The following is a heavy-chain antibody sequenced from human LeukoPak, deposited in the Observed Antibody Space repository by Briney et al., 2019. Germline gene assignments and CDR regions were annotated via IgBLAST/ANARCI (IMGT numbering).Heavy chain of an antibody. Sequence: SGGSLRLSCAASGFTFSSYAIHWVRQAPGKGLEWVAVISYDGSSRYYADSVKGRFTISRDNSKNTLYLQMNSLRAEDTAVYYCARVPLWFGELFYYFDYWGQGTLVTVSS. CDR1: GFTFSSYA. V-gene: IGHV3-30-3*01. CDR3: ARVPLWFGELFYYFDY. J-gene: IGHJ4*02. D-gene: IGHD3-10*01. CDR2: ISYDGSSR.